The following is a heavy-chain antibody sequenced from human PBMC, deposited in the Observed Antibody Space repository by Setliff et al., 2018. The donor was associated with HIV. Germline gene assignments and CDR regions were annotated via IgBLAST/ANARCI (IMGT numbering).Heavy chain of an antibody. CDR1: GVTISSLW. J-gene: IGHJ4*02. Sequence: GGSLRLSCVASGVTISSLWMNWVRQAPGKGLEWVSSISTSSTFIYYADSVKGRFTISRDNAKNSLYLQMNSLRDEDTAVYYCARDGGGSQLLPNYWGQGTLVTVSS. CDR3: ARDGGGSQLLPNY. V-gene: IGHV3-21*01. D-gene: IGHD4-4*01. CDR2: ISTSSTFI.